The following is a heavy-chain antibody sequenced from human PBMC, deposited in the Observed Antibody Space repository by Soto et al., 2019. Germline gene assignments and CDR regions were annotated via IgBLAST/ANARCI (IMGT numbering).Heavy chain of an antibody. Sequence: PGGSLRLSCAASGFTFSSYGMHWVRQAPGKGLEWVAVIWYDGSNKYYADSVKGRFTISRDNSKNTLYLQMNSLRAEDTAVYYCARTPIAYCGGDCYPNYFDYWGQGTLVTVSS. CDR2: IWYDGSNK. V-gene: IGHV3-33*01. J-gene: IGHJ4*02. CDR3: ARTPIAYCGGDCYPNYFDY. D-gene: IGHD2-21*02. CDR1: GFTFSSYG.